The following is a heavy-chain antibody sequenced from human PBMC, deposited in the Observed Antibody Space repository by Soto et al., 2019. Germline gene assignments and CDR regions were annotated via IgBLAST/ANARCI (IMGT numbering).Heavy chain of an antibody. Sequence: QVQLVQSGAEVKKPGASVKVSCKASGYTFPSYDINWVRQATGQGLEWMGWMNPNSGNTGYAQKFQGRVTMTRNTSVSTAYMELSSLRSEDTAVYYCARGSSASDSQVVYYYGIDVWGQGTTVTVSS. D-gene: IGHD6-25*01. CDR1: GYTFPSYD. V-gene: IGHV1-8*01. CDR3: ARGSSASDSQVVYYYGIDV. CDR2: MNPNSGNT. J-gene: IGHJ6*02.